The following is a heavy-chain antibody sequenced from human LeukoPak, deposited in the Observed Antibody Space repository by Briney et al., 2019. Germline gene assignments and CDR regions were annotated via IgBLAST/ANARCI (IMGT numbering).Heavy chain of an antibody. CDR3: ATHYDFWSGFYPRYFDL. CDR1: GFTFSSYA. V-gene: IGHV3-23*01. D-gene: IGHD3-3*01. CDR2: ISGSGGST. Sequence: GGSLRLSCAASGFTFSSYAMSWVRQAPGKGLEWVSAISGSGGSTYYADSVKGRFTISRDNSKNTLYLQMNSLRAEDTAVYYCATHYDFWSGFYPRYFDLWGRGTLVTVSS. J-gene: IGHJ2*01.